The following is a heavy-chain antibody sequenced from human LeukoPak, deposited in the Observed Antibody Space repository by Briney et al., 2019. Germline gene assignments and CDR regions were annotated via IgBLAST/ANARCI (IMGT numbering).Heavy chain of an antibody. Sequence: GESLKLSCETSGYSFTGYWIAWVRQMPGKGLEPIGMINPRNYKTCYAPFLKGQVTMSADKSITTAYLQWCSLKASDTAMYYCARRSGYGAARAHADWRDPPGQGTLVTASS. CDR3: ARRSGYGAARAHADWRDP. D-gene: IGHD3-10*01. J-gene: IGHJ5*02. CDR2: INPRNYKT. V-gene: IGHV5-51*01. CDR1: GYSFTGYW.